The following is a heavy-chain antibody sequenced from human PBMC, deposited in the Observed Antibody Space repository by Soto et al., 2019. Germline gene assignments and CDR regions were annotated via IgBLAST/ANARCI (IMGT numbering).Heavy chain of an antibody. CDR2: IWYDGSNK. J-gene: IGHJ4*02. CDR1: GFTFSSYG. V-gene: IGHV3-33*01. D-gene: IGHD2-8*01. CDR3: ARGGDCTNGVCAIDY. Sequence: QVRLVESGGGVVQPGRSLRLSCAASGFTFSSYGMHWVRQAPGKGLEWVAVIWYDGSNKYYADSVKGRFTISRDNSKNTLYLQMNSLRAEDTAVYYCARGGDCTNGVCAIDYWGQGTLVTVSS.